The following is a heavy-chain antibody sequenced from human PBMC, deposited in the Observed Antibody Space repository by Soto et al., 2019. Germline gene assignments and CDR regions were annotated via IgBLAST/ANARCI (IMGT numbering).Heavy chain of an antibody. D-gene: IGHD2-15*01. J-gene: IGHJ3*02. CDR2: ISSSCTYI. Sequence: PEGSLRLSCSASGFADSGFAFSNYNMNWVRQAPGKGLEWVSSISSSCTYIYYAYSVKGRFPVSRDNAENSLYLQLNSLRAEDTAVYYGARGYIVVEVAASDLSVDNIYAFDIWDRGTMVAVSS. CDR3: ARGYIVVEVAASDLSVDNIYAFDI. CDR1: GFAFSNYN. V-gene: IGHV3-21*01.